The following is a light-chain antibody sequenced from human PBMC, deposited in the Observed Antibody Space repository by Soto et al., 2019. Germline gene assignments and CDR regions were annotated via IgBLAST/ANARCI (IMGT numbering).Light chain of an antibody. CDR3: AAWDDSLNGQEV. CDR2: SHN. J-gene: IGLJ2*01. V-gene: IGLV1-44*01. Sequence: QSVLTQPPSASGTPGQRVTISCSGSSSNIGSNTVNWYQQLPGTAPKLLIYSHNQRPSGVPDRFSGSKSGTSASLAISGLQSEDEADYYCAAWDDSLNGQEVFGGGTKLTVL. CDR1: SSNIGSNT.